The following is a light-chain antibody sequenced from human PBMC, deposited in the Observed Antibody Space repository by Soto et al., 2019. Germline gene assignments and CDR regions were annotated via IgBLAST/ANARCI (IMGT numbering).Light chain of an antibody. CDR2: KAS. Sequence: DIQMTQSPSTLSASVGDRVTITCRASQSVDTCLAWYQQKPGKAPHLLIYKASSIETGVPSRFSGSGSVTEFTITISSLQPDDFATYYCQQFYRYPWTFGQGTKVEIK. CDR1: QSVDTC. V-gene: IGKV1-5*03. CDR3: QQFYRYPWT. J-gene: IGKJ1*01.